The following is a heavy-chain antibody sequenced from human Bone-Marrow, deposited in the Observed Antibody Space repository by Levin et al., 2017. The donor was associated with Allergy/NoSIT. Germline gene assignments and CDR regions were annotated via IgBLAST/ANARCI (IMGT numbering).Heavy chain of an antibody. V-gene: IGHV3-53*01. CDR1: GFTVSSSY. D-gene: IGHD6-19*01. Sequence: GGSLRLSCAASGFTVSSSYVSWVRQAPGKGLEWVSIIYGDGRTFYGDSVRGRFIISRDNSENTLYLQMNSLRAEDTAMYYCGRESSGAGWRYIDYWGQGTLVTVSS. J-gene: IGHJ4*02. CDR2: IYGDGRT. CDR3: GRESSGAGWRYIDY.